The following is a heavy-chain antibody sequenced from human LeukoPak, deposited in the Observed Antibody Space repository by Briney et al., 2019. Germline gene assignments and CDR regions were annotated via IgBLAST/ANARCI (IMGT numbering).Heavy chain of an antibody. CDR3: ARGYGYYYDSSGYAIFDY. CDR1: GGSFSGYY. J-gene: IGHJ4*02. Sequence: SETLSLTCAIYGGSFSGYYWSWIRQPPGKGLEWIGEINHSGSTNYNPSLKSRVTISVDTSKNQFSLKLSSVTAADTAVCYCARGYGYYYDSSGYAIFDYWGQGTLVTVSS. V-gene: IGHV4-34*01. D-gene: IGHD3-22*01. CDR2: INHSGST.